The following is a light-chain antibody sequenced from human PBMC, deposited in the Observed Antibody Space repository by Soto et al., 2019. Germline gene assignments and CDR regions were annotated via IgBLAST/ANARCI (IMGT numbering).Light chain of an antibody. CDR1: QSISSL. J-gene: IGKJ1*01. CDR2: TAS. CDR3: QQYNSYSRT. Sequence: DIQMTQSPSTLSASVGDRVTITCRASQSISSLLAWYQQKPGKAPKLLIYTASTLQSGVPSRFSGSGSGTEFTLTISSLQPDDFATYYCQQYNSYSRTFGQGTKVDIK. V-gene: IGKV1-5*01.